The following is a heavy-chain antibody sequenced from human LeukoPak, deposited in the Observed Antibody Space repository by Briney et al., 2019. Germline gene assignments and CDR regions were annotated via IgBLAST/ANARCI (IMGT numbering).Heavy chain of an antibody. CDR2: FDPEDGET. D-gene: IGHD3-22*01. V-gene: IGHV1-24*01. J-gene: IGHJ4*02. Sequence: GASVKVSCKVSGYTLTELSMHWVRQAPGKGLEWMGGFDPEDGETIYAQKFQGRVTMTTDTSTSTAYMELRSLRSDDTAVYYCARDKWYYDSSGYYYYFDYWGQGTLVTVSS. CDR3: ARDKWYYDSSGYYYYFDY. CDR1: GYTLTELS.